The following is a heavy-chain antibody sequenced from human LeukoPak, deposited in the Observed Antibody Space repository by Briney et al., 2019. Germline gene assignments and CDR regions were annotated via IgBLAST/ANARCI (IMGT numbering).Heavy chain of an antibody. CDR3: ARVGYYDLGY. J-gene: IGHJ4*02. CDR2: ISSSGSTI. Sequence: GGSLRLSCAASGFTFSSYELSWVRQAPGMGLEWVSYISSSGSTIYYADSVRGRFTISRDNAKNSLYLQMNSLRADDTAVYYCARVGYYDLGYWGQGTLVTVSS. D-gene: IGHD3-22*01. CDR1: GFTFSSYE. V-gene: IGHV3-48*03.